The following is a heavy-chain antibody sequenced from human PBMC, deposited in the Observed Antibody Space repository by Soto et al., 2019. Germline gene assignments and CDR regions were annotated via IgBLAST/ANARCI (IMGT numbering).Heavy chain of an antibody. J-gene: IGHJ3*01. CDR2: INPSGGST. CDR3: AVRPYCSGGSCYSGAFAV. CDR1: GYTFTSYY. D-gene: IGHD2-15*01. V-gene: IGHV1-46*01. Sequence: ASVKVSCKASGYTFTSYYMHWVRQAPGQGLEWMGIINPSGGSTSYAQKFQGRVTMTRDTSTSTVYMELSSLRSEDTAVYYCAVRPYCSGGSCYSGAFAVWGQGTLVTVSS.